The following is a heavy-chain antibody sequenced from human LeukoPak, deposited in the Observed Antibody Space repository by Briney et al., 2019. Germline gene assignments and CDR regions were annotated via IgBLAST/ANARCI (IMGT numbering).Heavy chain of an antibody. Sequence: GRTLRLSCAVSGVTFSSYAMHWVRQAPGNGLEWVGVMSYDGSNKAYADSVKGRFTISRDNSKNTLYVQMNSLRAADTAVYYCAKGDLRWEPFWSWGQGTLVTVSS. D-gene: IGHD1-26*01. CDR1: GVTFSSYA. V-gene: IGHV3-30*18. J-gene: IGHJ4*02. CDR2: MSYDGSNK. CDR3: AKGDLRWEPFWS.